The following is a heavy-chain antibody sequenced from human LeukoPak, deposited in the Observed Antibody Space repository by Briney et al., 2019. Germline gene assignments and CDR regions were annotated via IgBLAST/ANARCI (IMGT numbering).Heavy chain of an antibody. V-gene: IGHV5-51*01. CDR2: IYPGDSDT. CDR3: ARRDCSNTSCYGYYFDY. CDR1: ECSFTSYW. J-gene: IGHJ4*02. D-gene: IGHD2-2*01. Sequence: GESMKISCMGSECSFTSYWIGWVRQMPGKGLEWMGDIYPGDSDTRYSPSFQGQVTISADKSINTAYLQWGSLKASDTAMYYCARRDCSNTSCYGYYFDYWGQGTLVTVSS.